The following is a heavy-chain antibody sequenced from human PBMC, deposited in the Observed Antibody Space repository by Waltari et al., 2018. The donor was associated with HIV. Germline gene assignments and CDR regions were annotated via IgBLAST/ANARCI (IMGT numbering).Heavy chain of an antibody. CDR2: IGGSGSHT. CDR1: GVTFRSHA. D-gene: IGHD3-22*01. CDR3: AKDFDTSGLPYVVVDS. J-gene: IGHJ4*02. Sequence: EVKLVQSGGGLVQPGGSLRLSCTASGVTFRSHAMRWVRQTPGKGLQWVSTIGGSGSHTYYADSAKGRFTISRDNSENTLFLQMTRLRVEDTARYFCAKDFDTSGLPYVVVDSWGQGTLVTVSS. V-gene: IGHV3-23*04.